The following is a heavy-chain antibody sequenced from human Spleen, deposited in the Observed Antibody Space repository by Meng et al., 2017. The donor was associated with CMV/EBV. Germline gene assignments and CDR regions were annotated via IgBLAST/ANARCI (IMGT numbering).Heavy chain of an antibody. CDR3: ARDGYSYGYGVDY. D-gene: IGHD5-18*01. Sequence: GGSLRLSCAASGFIFSSYSMNWVRQAPGKGLEWVSSISSSSSDIYYADSVKGRFTISRDNAKNSLYLQMNSLRAEDTAVYYCARDGYSYGYGVDYWGQGTLVTVSS. CDR1: GFIFSSYS. CDR2: ISSSSSDI. J-gene: IGHJ4*02. V-gene: IGHV3-21*01.